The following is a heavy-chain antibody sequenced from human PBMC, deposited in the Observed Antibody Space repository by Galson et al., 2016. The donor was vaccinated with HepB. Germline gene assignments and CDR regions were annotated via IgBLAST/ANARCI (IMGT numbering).Heavy chain of an antibody. CDR1: GYSSNSYW. CDR3: ARGNSWYHF. V-gene: IGHV5-10-1*01. Sequence: QSGAEVKKPGESLRISCKGSGYSSNSYWITWVRQMPGKGLEWMGRIDPSDSNINYSPSFQGHVTISADTSISTVYLQWSSLKASDTAMYYCARGNSWYHFWGQGTLVTVSS. CDR2: IDPSDSNI. J-gene: IGHJ5*01.